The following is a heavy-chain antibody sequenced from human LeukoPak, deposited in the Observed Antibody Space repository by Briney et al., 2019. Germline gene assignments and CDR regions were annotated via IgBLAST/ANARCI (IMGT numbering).Heavy chain of an antibody. D-gene: IGHD1-26*01. V-gene: IGHV3-30*02. CDR3: AKGAWWELLSTYFDY. CDR2: IRYDGSNK. CDR1: GFTFSSYG. J-gene: IGHJ4*02. Sequence: GGSLRLSCAASGFTFSSYGMHWVRQAPGKGLDWVAFIRYDGSNKYYADSVKGRFTISRDNSKNTLYLQMNSLRAEDTAVYYCAKGAWWELLSTYFDYWGQGTLVTVSS.